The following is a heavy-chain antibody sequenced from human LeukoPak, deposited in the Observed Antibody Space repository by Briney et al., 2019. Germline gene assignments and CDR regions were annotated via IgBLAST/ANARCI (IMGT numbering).Heavy chain of an antibody. CDR2: IYYSGST. CDR1: GGSISSYY. Sequence: WDTLSLTCTVSGGSISSYYWSWIRQPPGKGLEWIGYIYYSGSTNYNPSLKSRVTISVDTSKNQFSLKLSSVTAADTAVYYCARERYSGWGFDPWGQGTLVTVSS. V-gene: IGHV4-59*01. J-gene: IGHJ5*02. D-gene: IGHD1-26*01. CDR3: ARERYSGWGFDP.